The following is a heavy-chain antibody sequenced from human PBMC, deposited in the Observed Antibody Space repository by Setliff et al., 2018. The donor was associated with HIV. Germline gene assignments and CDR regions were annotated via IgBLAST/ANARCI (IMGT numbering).Heavy chain of an antibody. CDR2: IHYNEKT. CDR3: ARELLRSWDGSENSYKPYYFDY. CDR1: GGSASNSRYY. D-gene: IGHD3-10*01. Sequence: TLSLTCTVSGGSASNSRYYWAWIRQPPGKGLEYIGSIHYNEKTYYNPSLKSRVTISVDTSKNQFSLKLSSVTAADTAVYYCARELLRSWDGSENSYKPYYFDYWGQGTLVTVSS. V-gene: IGHV4-39*07. J-gene: IGHJ4*02.